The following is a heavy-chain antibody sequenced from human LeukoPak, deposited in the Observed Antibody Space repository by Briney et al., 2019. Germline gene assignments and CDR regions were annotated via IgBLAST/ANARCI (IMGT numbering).Heavy chain of an antibody. CDR1: GGAFSSYA. CDR3: ARDLLDSSGWYGY. V-gene: IGHV1-69*04. J-gene: IGHJ4*02. Sequence: SVKVSCKASGGAFSSYAISWVRQAPGQGLEWMGRIIPILGIANYAQKFQGRVTITADKSTSTAYMELSSLRSEDTAVYYCARDLLDSSGWYGYWGQGTLVTVSS. CDR2: IIPILGIA. D-gene: IGHD6-19*01.